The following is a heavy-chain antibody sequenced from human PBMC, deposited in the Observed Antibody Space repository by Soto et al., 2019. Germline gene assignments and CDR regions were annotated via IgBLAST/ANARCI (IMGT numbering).Heavy chain of an antibody. CDR1: EFTFSGRS. J-gene: IGHJ6*03. V-gene: IGHV3-74*01. Sequence: EVQLVESGGGLVQPGGSLRLSCAASEFTFSGRSVHWVRQAPGKGLVWVSGIDKVGTDSTYAGSVKGRFTSSRDNAKNTVYLQMNRLRVEDTAVYYCARGWFGPDVWGKGTTVTVSS. CDR3: ARGWFGPDV. D-gene: IGHD3-10*01. CDR2: IDKVGTDS.